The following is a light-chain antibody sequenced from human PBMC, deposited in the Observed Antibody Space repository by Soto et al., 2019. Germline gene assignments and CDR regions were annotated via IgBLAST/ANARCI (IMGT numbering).Light chain of an antibody. Sequence: DFVMTQSPDSLAVSLGETATINCKSSQSVLYSSNNMNYLSWYQQKPGQPPKLLIYWASTRKSGVPDRISGSGSGTYFTLTISSLQAEDVAVYYCQQYYSIPLTYGGGTKVEIK. J-gene: IGKJ4*01. CDR1: QSVLYSSNNMNY. V-gene: IGKV4-1*01. CDR3: QQYYSIPLT. CDR2: WAS.